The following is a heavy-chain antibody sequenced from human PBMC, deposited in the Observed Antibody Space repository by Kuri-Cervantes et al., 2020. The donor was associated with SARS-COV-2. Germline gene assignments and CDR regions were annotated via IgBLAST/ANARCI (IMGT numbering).Heavy chain of an antibody. V-gene: IGHV4-38-2*02. CDR2: IYHRGSS. J-gene: IGHJ4*02. CDR3: ARERDTGSSSSE. CDR1: GGSISSYY. D-gene: IGHD6-6*01. Sequence: SETLSLTCTVSGGSISSYYWGWIRQPPGKGLEWIGIIYHRGSSYYNPSPRSRVTVSVDTSKNQFSLKLSSVTAADTAVYYCARERDTGSSSSEWGQGTLVTVSS.